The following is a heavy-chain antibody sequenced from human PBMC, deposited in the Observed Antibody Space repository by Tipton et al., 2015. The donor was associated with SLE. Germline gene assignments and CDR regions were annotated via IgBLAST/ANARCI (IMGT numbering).Heavy chain of an antibody. D-gene: IGHD4-23*01. CDR3: AGAVVTAAGLRDY. CDR2: INHSGIT. Sequence: LRLSCATSGFTFSSYALSWVRQPPGKGLEWIGEINHSGITNSTPSLKSRLIISVDTSKNQFSLKLSSVTAADTAVYYCAGAVVTAAGLRDYWGQGTLVTVSS. V-gene: IGHV4-34*08. CDR1: GFTFSSYA. J-gene: IGHJ4*02.